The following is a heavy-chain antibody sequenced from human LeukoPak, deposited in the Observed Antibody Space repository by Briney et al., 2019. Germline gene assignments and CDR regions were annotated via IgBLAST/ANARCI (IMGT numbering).Heavy chain of an antibody. D-gene: IGHD3-10*01. V-gene: IGHV1-2*02. CDR3: ARGDSGSYFSWLDP. CDR2: INANSGGT. J-gene: IGHJ5*02. CDR1: GYTFTGYY. Sequence: ASVKVSCKASGYTFTGYYIHWVRQAPGQGLECVGWINANSGGTNYAQKFQGRVTLTRDTSISTAYMELSRLRSDDTAVYYCARGDSGSYFSWLDPWGQGTLVTVSS.